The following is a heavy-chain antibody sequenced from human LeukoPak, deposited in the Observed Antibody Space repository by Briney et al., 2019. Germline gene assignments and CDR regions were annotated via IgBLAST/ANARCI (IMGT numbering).Heavy chain of an antibody. CDR1: GYTFTSYA. CDR3: ARLYGETYYDGMDV. D-gene: IGHD4-17*01. CDR2: INAGNGNT. Sequence: ASVKVSCKASGYTFTSYAMHWVRQAPGQRLEWMGWINAGNGNTKYSQKFHGRVTITRDTSASTAYMELSSLRSEDTAVYYCARLYGETYYDGMDVWGQGTTVTVSS. V-gene: IGHV1-3*01. J-gene: IGHJ6*02.